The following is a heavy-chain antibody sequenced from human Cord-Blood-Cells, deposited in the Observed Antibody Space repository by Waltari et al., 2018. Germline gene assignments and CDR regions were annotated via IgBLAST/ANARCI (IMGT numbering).Heavy chain of an antibody. Sequence: QLQLQESGPGLVKPSETLSLTCTVSGGSISSSSYYWGWIRQPPGKGLEWIGSSYYSGSTYYNPSLKSRVTISVDTSKNQFSLKLSSVTAADTAVYYCARHPYYYGSGSYYYWGQGTLVTVSS. CDR1: GGSISSSSYY. D-gene: IGHD3-10*01. CDR3: ARHPYYYGSGSYYY. CDR2: SYYSGST. J-gene: IGHJ4*02. V-gene: IGHV4-39*01.